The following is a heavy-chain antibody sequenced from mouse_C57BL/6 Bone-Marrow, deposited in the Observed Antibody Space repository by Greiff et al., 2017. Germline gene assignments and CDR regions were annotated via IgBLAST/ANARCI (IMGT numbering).Heavy chain of an antibody. V-gene: IGHV1-55*01. Sequence: QVQLQQPGAELVKPGASVKMSCKASGYTFTSYWITWVKQRPGQGLEWIGDIYPGSGSTNYNEKFKSKATLTVYTSSSTAYMQLSSLTSEDTAVYYCARPYYSNYWYVDVGGTGTAVTVSA. J-gene: IGHJ1*03. CDR1: GYTFTSYW. CDR3: ARPYYSNYWYVDV. D-gene: IGHD2-5*01. CDR2: IYPGSGST.